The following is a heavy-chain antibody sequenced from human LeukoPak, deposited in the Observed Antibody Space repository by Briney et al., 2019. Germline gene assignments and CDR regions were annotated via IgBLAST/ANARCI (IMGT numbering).Heavy chain of an antibody. CDR1: GGSFSGYY. D-gene: IGHD2-21*02. V-gene: IGHV4-34*01. Sequence: SETLSLTCAVYGGSFSGYYCSWIRQPPGKGLEWIGEINHSGSTNYNPSLKSRVTISVDTSKNQFSLKLSSVTAADTAVYYCARRKRGDPTDYWGQGTLVTVSS. CDR2: INHSGST. CDR3: ARRKRGDPTDY. J-gene: IGHJ4*02.